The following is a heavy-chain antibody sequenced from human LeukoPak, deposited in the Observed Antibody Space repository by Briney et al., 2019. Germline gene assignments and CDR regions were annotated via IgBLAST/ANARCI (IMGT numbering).Heavy chain of an antibody. CDR3: ATGSAFYYKPYHY. V-gene: IGHV1-18*01. D-gene: IGHD3-22*01. CDR1: VNVSTNYA. Sequence: ASVKVSCKASVNVSTNYAFNWVRQAPGQGLEWIGNISGYSGDTNYAKKLQDRVTLTTDTSTTTAYMELRSLRSDDTAMYFCATGSAFYYKPYHYWGQGTLVTVSS. J-gene: IGHJ4*02. CDR2: ISGYSGDT.